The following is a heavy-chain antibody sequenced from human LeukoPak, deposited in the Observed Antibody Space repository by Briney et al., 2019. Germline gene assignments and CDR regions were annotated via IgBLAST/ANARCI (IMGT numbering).Heavy chain of an antibody. Sequence: GGSLRLSCAASGFTFSSYGMHWVRQAPGKGLEWVAFIRYDGSNKYYADSVKGRFTISRDNAKNSLFLQMNSLRAEDTALYYCARVVYSSGWYGYFDLWGRGTLVSASS. D-gene: IGHD6-19*01. V-gene: IGHV3-30*02. J-gene: IGHJ2*01. CDR2: IRYDGSNK. CDR1: GFTFSSYG. CDR3: ARVVYSSGWYGYFDL.